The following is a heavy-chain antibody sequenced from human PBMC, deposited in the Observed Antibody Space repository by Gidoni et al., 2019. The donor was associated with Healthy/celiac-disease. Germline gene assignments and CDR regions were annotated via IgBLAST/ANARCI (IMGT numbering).Heavy chain of an antibody. Sequence: EVQLLESGGGLVQPGWYLRLSGAASGLTFRRYAMSWVRQAPGKGLEWVSAISGSGVSTYYADSVKGRFTISRDNSKNTLYLQMNSLRAEDTAVYYCAKASMIVVVITNWYFDLWGRGTLVTVSS. CDR2: ISGSGVST. D-gene: IGHD3-22*01. J-gene: IGHJ2*01. CDR1: GLTFRRYA. V-gene: IGHV3-23*01. CDR3: AKASMIVVVITNWYFDL.